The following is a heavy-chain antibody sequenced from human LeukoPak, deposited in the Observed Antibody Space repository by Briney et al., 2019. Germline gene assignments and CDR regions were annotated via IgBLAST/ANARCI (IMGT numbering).Heavy chain of an antibody. V-gene: IGHV1-8*01. CDR2: MNPNSGNT. D-gene: IGHD6-6*01. Sequence: ASVKVSCKASGYTFTSYDINWVRQATGQGLEWMGWMNPNSGNTGYAQKFQGRVTMTRNTSISTAYMELSSLRSEDTAVYYCARESSSAGPYYYYYMDVWGKGTTVTVSS. CDR3: ARESSSAGPYYYYYMDV. J-gene: IGHJ6*03. CDR1: GYTFTSYD.